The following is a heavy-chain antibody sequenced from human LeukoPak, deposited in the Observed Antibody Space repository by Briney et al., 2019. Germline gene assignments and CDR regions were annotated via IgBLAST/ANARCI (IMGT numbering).Heavy chain of an antibody. CDR2: ISSSGSTI. Sequence: GGSLRLSCAASGFTFSSYEMNWVRQAPGKGLEWVSYISSSGSTIYYADSVKGRFTISRDNAKNSLYLQMNSLRAEDTAVYYCARVTIRRPDYWGQGTLVTVSS. CDR1: GFTFSSYE. V-gene: IGHV3-48*03. J-gene: IGHJ4*02. CDR3: ARVTIRRPDY. D-gene: IGHD3-9*01.